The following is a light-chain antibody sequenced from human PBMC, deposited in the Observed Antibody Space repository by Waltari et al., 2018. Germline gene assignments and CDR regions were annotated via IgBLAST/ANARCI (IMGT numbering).Light chain of an antibody. CDR2: ETN. V-gene: IGLV1-51*02. J-gene: IGLJ2*01. CDR1: IGNNY. CDR3: ETWDSSLNTVI. Sequence: QSVLTQPPSVSAAPGQKVTISCSGTIGNNYVSWYHQLPGTATKLLIYETNKRPSGVPDRCSGSKSGTSSTLGITGLQTGDEGDYYCETWDSSLNTVIFGEGTKLTVL.